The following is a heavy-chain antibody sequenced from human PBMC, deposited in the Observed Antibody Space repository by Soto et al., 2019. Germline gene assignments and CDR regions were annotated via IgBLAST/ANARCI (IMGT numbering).Heavy chain of an antibody. CDR2: IYYVGRT. J-gene: IGHJ4*02. V-gene: IGHV4-59*08. CDR1: GGSVGSYF. CDR3: ARLGGTHQAVDS. D-gene: IGHD1-7*01. Sequence: QVHLQESGPGLVKPSETLSLTCSVSGGSVGSYFWGWIRQPPGKGLEWIGSIYYVGRTFYTPSLPSRLTISLAISQDQFSLELNSVTAADTAVYYCARLGGTHQAVDSWGQGTLVTVSS.